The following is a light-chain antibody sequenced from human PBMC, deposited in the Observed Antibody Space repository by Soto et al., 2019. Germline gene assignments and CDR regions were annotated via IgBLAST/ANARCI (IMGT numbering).Light chain of an antibody. V-gene: IGKV3-11*01. CDR1: LSVSSY. J-gene: IGKJ5*01. CDR2: DAS. Sequence: VVTQSPPTLSLSPGERATLSCRTSLSVSSYLAWYQQKPGQAPRLLIYDASNRATGIPARFTGSGSGTDFNRTISTLEPEDFAVYYCQQRQYWPPITFGQGTRLEIK. CDR3: QQRQYWPPIT.